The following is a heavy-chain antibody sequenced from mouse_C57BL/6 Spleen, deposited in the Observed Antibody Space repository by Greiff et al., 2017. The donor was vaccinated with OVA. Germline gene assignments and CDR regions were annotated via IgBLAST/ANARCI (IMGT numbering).Heavy chain of an antibody. J-gene: IGHJ2*01. CDR1: GYTFTDYN. D-gene: IGHD1-1*01. Sequence: EVQLQQSGPELVKPGASVKIPCKASGYTFTDYNMDWVKQSHGKSLEWIGDINPNNGCTIYNQKFKGKATLTVDKSSSTAYMELRSLTSEDTAVYYCARKGSSLLDYWGQGTTLTVSS. V-gene: IGHV1-18*01. CDR3: ARKGSSLLDY. CDR2: INPNNGCT.